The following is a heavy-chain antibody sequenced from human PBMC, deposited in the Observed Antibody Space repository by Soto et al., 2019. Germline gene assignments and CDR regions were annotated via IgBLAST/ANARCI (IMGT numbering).Heavy chain of an antibody. CDR1: GGSISSTNW. V-gene: IGHV4-4*02. CDR2: IYHLGST. Sequence: QVQLRQSGPGVVKPSGTLSLTCAVSGGSISSTNWWSWVRQSPGKGLEWIGEIYHLGSTDYNPSLRGRVTISVDKSNNQFSLKMRYLTAADTAVDYCATLPHRIEVTVLPIPTWGQGTLVTVSS. J-gene: IGHJ5*02. D-gene: IGHD2-2*02. CDR3: ATLPHRIEVTVLPIPT.